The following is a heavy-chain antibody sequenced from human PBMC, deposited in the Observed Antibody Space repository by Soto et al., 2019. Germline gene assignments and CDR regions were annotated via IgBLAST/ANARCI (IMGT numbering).Heavy chain of an antibody. J-gene: IGHJ6*03. D-gene: IGHD3-3*01. CDR2: IGSAGDT. V-gene: IGHV3-13*01. CDR1: GFTFSRYD. Sequence: GGSLRLSCAASGFTFSRYDMHWVRQATGKGLEWVSTIGSAGDTYYPGSVKGRFTISGENAKKSLYLQMNSLRAGDTAVYYCARGDFWSDLNYMDVWGKGTTVTVSS. CDR3: ARGDFWSDLNYMDV.